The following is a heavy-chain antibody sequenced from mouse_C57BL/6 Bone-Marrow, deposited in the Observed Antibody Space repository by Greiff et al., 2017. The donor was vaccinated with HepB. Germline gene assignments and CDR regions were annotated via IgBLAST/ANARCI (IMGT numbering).Heavy chain of an antibody. CDR2: IRNKANGYTT. V-gene: IGHV7-3*01. J-gene: IGHJ1*03. D-gene: IGHD2-1*01. CDR1: GFTFTDYY. CDR3: ASRYYLWYFDV. Sequence: EVQLVESGGGLVQPGGSLSLSCAASGFTFTDYYMSWVRQPPGKALEWLGFIRNKANGYTTEYSASVKGRFTISRDKSQSILYLQMNALRAEDSATYYCASRYYLWYFDVWGTGTTVTVSS.